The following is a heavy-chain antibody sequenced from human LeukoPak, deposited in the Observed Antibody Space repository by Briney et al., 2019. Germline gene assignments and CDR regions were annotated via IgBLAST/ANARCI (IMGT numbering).Heavy chain of an antibody. CDR1: GYTFTSYG. V-gene: IGHV1-18*04. CDR2: ISAYNGNT. Sequence: GASVKVSCKASGYTFTSYGISWVRQAPGQGLEWMGWISAYNGNTNYAQKLQGRVTMTTDTSTSTAYMELRSLRSDDTAVYYCARIYVQLELRGAFDIWGQGTMVTVSS. J-gene: IGHJ3*02. CDR3: ARIYVQLELRGAFDI. D-gene: IGHD1-7*01.